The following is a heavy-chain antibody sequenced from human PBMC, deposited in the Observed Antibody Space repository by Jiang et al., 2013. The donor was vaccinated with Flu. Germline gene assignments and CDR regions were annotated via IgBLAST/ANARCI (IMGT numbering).Heavy chain of an antibody. CDR3: ARTYYDFWSGSQIDAFDI. J-gene: IGHJ3*02. D-gene: IGHD3-3*01. Sequence: SRVTISVDTSKNQFSLKLSSVTAADTAVYYCARTYYDFWSGSQIDAFDIWGQGTMVTVSS. V-gene: IGHV4-39*07.